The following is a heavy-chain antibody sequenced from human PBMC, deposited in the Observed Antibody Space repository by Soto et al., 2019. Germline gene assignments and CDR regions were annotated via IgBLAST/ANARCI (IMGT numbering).Heavy chain of an antibody. CDR2: VNPSGGSA. Sequence: ASVKVSCKTSGYIFTAYSMHWVRQAPGQGLEWMCVVNPSGGSAHYAQSFEGRVTLTRDTSTSTFYMELSSLRSEDTAVYYCAREENCRGGTCYSEYFHLWGQGTLVTVS. J-gene: IGHJ1*01. CDR1: GYIFTAYS. V-gene: IGHV1-46*01. D-gene: IGHD2-15*01. CDR3: AREENCRGGTCYSEYFHL.